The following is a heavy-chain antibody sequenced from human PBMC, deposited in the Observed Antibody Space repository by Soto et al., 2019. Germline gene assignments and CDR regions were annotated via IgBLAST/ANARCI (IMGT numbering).Heavy chain of an antibody. Sequence: SSETLSLTCAVSGVSISSGGYSWSWIRQPPGKGLEWIGYMCHSGSTYYNPSLKSRVTISIDRSKNQFSLKLSSVTAADTAVYYCARVPDYWSQGILVTVSS. D-gene: IGHD2-2*01. CDR3: ARVPDY. CDR1: GVSISSGGYS. J-gene: IGHJ4*02. V-gene: IGHV4-30-2*01. CDR2: MCHSGST.